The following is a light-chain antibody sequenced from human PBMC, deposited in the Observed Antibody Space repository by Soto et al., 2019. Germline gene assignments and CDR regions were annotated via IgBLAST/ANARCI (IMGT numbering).Light chain of an antibody. CDR2: GAS. J-gene: IGKJ1*01. CDR3: QHYNNWPPTWT. CDR1: QSVSSN. Sequence: EIVMTQSPATLSVSPGERATLSCRASQSVSSNLAWYQQKPGQAPRLLIYGASTRATGIPAMFSGSGSGTEFTLTISSLQSEDFAVYYCQHYNNWPPTWTFGQGTKVEIK. V-gene: IGKV3-15*01.